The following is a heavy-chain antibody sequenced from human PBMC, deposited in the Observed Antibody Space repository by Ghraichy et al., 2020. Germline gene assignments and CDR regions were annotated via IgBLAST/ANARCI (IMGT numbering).Heavy chain of an antibody. CDR1: GFTFSSYA. CDR2: ISGSGGST. V-gene: IGHV3-23*01. Sequence: GGSLRLSCAASGFTFSSYAMSWVRQAPGKGLEWVSAISGSGGSTYYADSVKGRFTISRDNSKNTLYLQMNSLRAEDTAVYYCAKDGDRYCSGGSCYEDAFDIWGQGTMVTVSS. J-gene: IGHJ3*02. CDR3: AKDGDRYCSGGSCYEDAFDI. D-gene: IGHD2-15*01.